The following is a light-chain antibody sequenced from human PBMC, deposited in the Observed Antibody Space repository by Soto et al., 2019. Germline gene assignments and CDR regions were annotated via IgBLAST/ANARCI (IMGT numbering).Light chain of an antibody. CDR1: QSVSSSY. J-gene: IGKJ1*01. V-gene: IGKV3-20*01. CDR3: QQYGSLSRT. CDR2: RAS. Sequence: EIVLTQSPGTLSLSPGERATLSCRASQSVSSSYLAWYQQKPGQAPRLLIYRASSRATGIPDRISGSESETHFTLTTIRLEPEEFAAYYFQQYGSLSRTFGQGTKVEIK.